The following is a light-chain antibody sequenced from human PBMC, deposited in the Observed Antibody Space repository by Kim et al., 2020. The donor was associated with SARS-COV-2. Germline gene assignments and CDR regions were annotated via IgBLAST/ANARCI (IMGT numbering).Light chain of an antibody. CDR3: QQYESYPWT. V-gene: IGKV1-5*01. CDR2: DAS. J-gene: IGKJ1*01. Sequence: DIQMTQSPSTLSASVGDRVTISCRASQSVSGWLAWYQQRPGKAPKLLIYDASSLESGVPSRFSGSGSGTEFTLTISSLQTDDFATYYCQQYESYPWTFGQGTKVDIK. CDR1: QSVSGW.